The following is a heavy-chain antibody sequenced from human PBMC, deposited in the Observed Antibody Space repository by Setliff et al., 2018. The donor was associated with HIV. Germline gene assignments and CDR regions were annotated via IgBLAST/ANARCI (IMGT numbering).Heavy chain of an antibody. J-gene: IGHJ6*02. V-gene: IGHV1-18*01. CDR1: GYTFTTYG. D-gene: IGHD6-19*01. Sequence: ASVKVSCKTSGYTFTTYGISWVRQAPGHGLEGMGWISPYNGHTNYAQTFPVRVTMTIDTSTNSAYMELRSLISDDTAVYFCARLGSGWSDSYYYAMDVWGQGTTVTVSS. CDR3: ARLGSGWSDSYYYAMDV. CDR2: ISPYNGHT.